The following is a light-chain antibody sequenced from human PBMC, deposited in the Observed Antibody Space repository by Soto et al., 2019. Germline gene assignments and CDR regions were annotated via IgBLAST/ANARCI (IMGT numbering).Light chain of an antibody. CDR1: QSVRSN. Sequence: EIGMTQSPATMSVSPGERATLSCRASQSVRSNLAWYQQKPGQAPRLLIYDASNRATGIPARFSGSGSGTDFTLTISSLEPEDFAVYYCQQRSNWLTFGGGTKVDIK. CDR3: QQRSNWLT. J-gene: IGKJ4*01. V-gene: IGKV3-11*01. CDR2: DAS.